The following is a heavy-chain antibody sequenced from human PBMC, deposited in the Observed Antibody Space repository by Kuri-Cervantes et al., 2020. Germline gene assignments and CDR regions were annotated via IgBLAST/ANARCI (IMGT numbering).Heavy chain of an antibody. CDR3: ARQGDYGDLNWFDP. Sequence: SETLSLTCTVSGGSIGPYYWSWIRQPPGKGLEWIGYISYSGTTSYDPSLKSRISMFVDTSKNQLSPRLYSVTASDTAVYYCARQGDYGDLNWFDPWGQETLVTVSS. J-gene: IGHJ5*02. CDR1: GGSIGPYY. D-gene: IGHD4-17*01. V-gene: IGHV4-59*01. CDR2: ISYSGTT.